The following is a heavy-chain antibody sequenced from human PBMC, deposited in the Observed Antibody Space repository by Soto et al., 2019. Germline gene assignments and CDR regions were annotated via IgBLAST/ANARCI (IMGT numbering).Heavy chain of an antibody. Sequence: SVKVSCKDSGGSFSSYAISWVRQAPGQGLEWMGGIIPIFGTANYAQKFQGRVTITADESTSTAYMELSSLRSEDTAVYYCAAVGDSSGLLDYWGQGTLVTVSS. CDR2: IIPIFGTA. D-gene: IGHD3-22*01. V-gene: IGHV1-69*13. CDR3: AAVGDSSGLLDY. CDR1: GGSFSSYA. J-gene: IGHJ4*02.